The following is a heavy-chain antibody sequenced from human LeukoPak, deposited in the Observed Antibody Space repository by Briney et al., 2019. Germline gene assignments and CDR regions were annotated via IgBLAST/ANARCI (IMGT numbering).Heavy chain of an antibody. V-gene: IGHV1-2*02. Sequence: ASVKVSCKASGYTFTGCFIHYVRQAPGQGLEWMRWIDPKSDNIRYSETFKDRVTMTRDTSTNTAYMELSWLRSDDTAVYYCARSAYNYGYVYFDHWGQGTLVIVFS. CDR1: GYTFTGCF. J-gene: IGHJ4*02. CDR3: ARSAYNYGYVYFDH. D-gene: IGHD5-18*01. CDR2: IDPKSDNI.